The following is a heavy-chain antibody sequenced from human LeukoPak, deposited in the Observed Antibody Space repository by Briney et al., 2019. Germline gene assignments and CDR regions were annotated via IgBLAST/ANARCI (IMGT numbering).Heavy chain of an antibody. V-gene: IGHV3-53*01. J-gene: IGHJ4*02. D-gene: IGHD6-13*01. CDR1: GFTVSSNY. Sequence: GGSLRLSCAAPGFTVSSNYMSWVRQAPGKGLEWVSVIYSGGSTYYADSVKGRFTISRDNSKNTLYLQMNSLRAEDTAVYYCARGRSGAATQLDYWGQGTLVTVSS. CDR2: IYSGGST. CDR3: ARGRSGAATQLDY.